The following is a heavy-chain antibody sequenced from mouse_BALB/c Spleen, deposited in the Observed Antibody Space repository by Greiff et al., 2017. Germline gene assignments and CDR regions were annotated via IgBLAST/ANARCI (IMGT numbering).Heavy chain of an antibody. CDR2: INPSTGYT. CDR3: ARYDVWFAY. V-gene: IGHV1-7*01. D-gene: IGHD2-12*01. CDR1: GYTFTSYW. Sequence: VQLQQSGAELAKPGASVKISCKASGYTFTSYWMHWVKQRPGQGLEWIGYINPSTGYTEYNQKFKDKATLTADKSSSTAYMQLSSLTSEDSAVYYCARYDVWFAYWGQGTLVTVSA. J-gene: IGHJ3*01.